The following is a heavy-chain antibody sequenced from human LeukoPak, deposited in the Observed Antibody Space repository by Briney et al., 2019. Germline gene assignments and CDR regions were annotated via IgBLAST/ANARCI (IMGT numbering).Heavy chain of an antibody. CDR2: ISSSSSYI. V-gene: IGHV3-21*01. D-gene: IGHD1-14*01. CDR1: GFTFSSYS. Sequence: GGSLRLSCAASGFTFSSYSMNWVRQAPGKGLEWVSSISSSSSYIYYADSVKGRFTISRDNAKNSLYLQMNSQRAEDTAVYYCARSPGGTPVLWGQGTLVTVSS. J-gene: IGHJ4*02. CDR3: ARSPGGTPVL.